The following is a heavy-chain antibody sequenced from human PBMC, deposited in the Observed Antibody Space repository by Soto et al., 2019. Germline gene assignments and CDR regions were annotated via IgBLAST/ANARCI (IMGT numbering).Heavy chain of an antibody. CDR3: ARGSYYYGSGSYLRARNWFDP. J-gene: IGHJ5*02. D-gene: IGHD3-10*01. Sequence: PSETLSLTCAVYGGSFSGYYWSWIRQPPGKGLEWIGEINHSGSTNYNPSLKSRVTISVDTSKNQFSLKLSSVTAADTAVYYCARGSYYYGSGSYLRARNWFDPWGQGTLVTVSS. V-gene: IGHV4-34*01. CDR1: GGSFSGYY. CDR2: INHSGST.